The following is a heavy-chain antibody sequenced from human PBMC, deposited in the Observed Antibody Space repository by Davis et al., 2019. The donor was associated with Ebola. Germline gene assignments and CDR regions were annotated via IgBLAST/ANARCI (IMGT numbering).Heavy chain of an antibody. V-gene: IGHV3-21*01. CDR3: ARAGAYYYDSSGYYYARAFDY. CDR1: GFTFSSYS. D-gene: IGHD3-22*01. Sequence: PGGSLRLSCAASGFTFSSYSMNWVRQAPGKGLEWVSSISSSSSYIYSADSVKGRFTISRDNAKNSLYLQMNSLRAEDTAVYYCARAGAYYYDSSGYYYARAFDYWGQGTLVTVSS. CDR2: ISSSSSYI. J-gene: IGHJ4*02.